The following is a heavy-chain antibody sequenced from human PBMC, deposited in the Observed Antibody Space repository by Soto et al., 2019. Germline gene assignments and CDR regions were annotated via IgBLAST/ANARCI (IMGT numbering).Heavy chain of an antibody. CDR1: GFTFSSYA. D-gene: IGHD3-3*01. J-gene: IGHJ4*02. V-gene: IGHV3-30-3*01. CDR2: ISYDGSNK. CDR3: ARKVYDFWSGYSVGGSYYFDY. Sequence: PGGSLRLSCAASGFTFSSYAMHWVRQAPGKGLEWVAVISYDGSNKYYADSVKGRFTISRDNSKNTLYLQMNSLRAEDTAVYYCARKVYDFWSGYSVGGSYYFDYWGQGTLVTVSS.